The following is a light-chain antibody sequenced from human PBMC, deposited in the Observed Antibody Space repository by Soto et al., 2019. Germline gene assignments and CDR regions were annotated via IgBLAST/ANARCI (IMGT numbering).Light chain of an antibody. Sequence: QSALTQPASVSGSPGQSITISCTGTSNDVGGYNYVSWYQQHPGKAPKLMIYDVTSRPSGVSYRFSGSKSGNTASLTISGLQAEDEADYYCSSYTSTNTRYVFGTGTQLTVL. J-gene: IGLJ1*01. CDR3: SSYTSTNTRYV. V-gene: IGLV2-14*01. CDR1: SNDVGGYNY. CDR2: DVT.